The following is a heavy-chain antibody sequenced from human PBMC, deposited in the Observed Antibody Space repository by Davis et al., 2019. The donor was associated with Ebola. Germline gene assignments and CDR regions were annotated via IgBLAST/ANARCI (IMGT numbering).Heavy chain of an antibody. J-gene: IGHJ4*02. CDR2: IHPCGGRT. Sequence: ASVTVSCRASGYTFINYHMHWVRQAPGQALEWMGIIHPCGGRTTYAQKLQGQVTMTRDTSTSTDYMQLSSLRSEDTAVYYCARDFAEHWTFDYWGQGTLVTVSS. CDR1: GYTFINYH. D-gene: IGHD1-1*01. V-gene: IGHV1-46*01. CDR3: ARDFAEHWTFDY.